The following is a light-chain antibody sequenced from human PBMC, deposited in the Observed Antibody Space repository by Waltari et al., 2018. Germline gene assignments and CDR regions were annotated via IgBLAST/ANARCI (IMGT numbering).Light chain of an antibody. CDR3: MQTLETPWT. CDR2: LVS. CDR1: QSLLHNNGYTY. J-gene: IGKJ1*01. Sequence: DIVMTQSPLSLPVTPGEPASISCRSSQSLLHNNGYTYLTWYLQKPGQSPHLLIYLVSNRASGVPDRFSGSGSGTDFTLQISRVEAEDVGVYYCMQTLETPWTFGQGIKVEIK. V-gene: IGKV2-28*01.